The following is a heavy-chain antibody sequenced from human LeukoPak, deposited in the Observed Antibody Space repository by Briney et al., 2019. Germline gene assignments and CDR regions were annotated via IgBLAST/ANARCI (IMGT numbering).Heavy chain of an antibody. CDR3: ARYTYYYDSSGYSGDAFDI. Sequence: GGSLRLSCAASGFTVSSNYMSWVRQAPGKGLEWVSVIYSGGSTYYADSVKGRFTISRHNSKNTLYLQMNSLRAEDTAVYYCARYTYYYDSSGYSGDAFDIWGQGTMVTVSS. J-gene: IGHJ3*02. CDR1: GFTVSSNY. CDR2: IYSGGST. D-gene: IGHD3-22*01. V-gene: IGHV3-53*04.